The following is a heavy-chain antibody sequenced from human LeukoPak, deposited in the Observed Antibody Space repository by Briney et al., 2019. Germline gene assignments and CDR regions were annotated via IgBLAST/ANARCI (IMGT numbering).Heavy chain of an antibody. CDR3: SRGITVIRGVFSLDF. Sequence: PGGSLRLSCAASGFTFSSYCMTWVRQAPGKGLEWVANINQDGSEKYYVDSVKGRLTITRDSAENTLYLQMNSLRAEDTAVYYCSRGITVIRGVFSLDFWGQGTLVTVSS. D-gene: IGHD3-10*01. CDR1: GFTFSSYC. CDR2: INQDGSEK. V-gene: IGHV3-7*04. J-gene: IGHJ4*02.